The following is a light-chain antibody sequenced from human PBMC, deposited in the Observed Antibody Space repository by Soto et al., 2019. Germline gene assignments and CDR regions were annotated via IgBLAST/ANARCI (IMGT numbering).Light chain of an antibody. CDR2: GAS. CDR3: QQYSDTPLT. V-gene: IGKV3-20*01. Sequence: EIVLTQSPGTLSLSPGERATLSCRARQTVRTNYLAWFQHKPGQAPRLLIYGASSRDTGIPDRFSGSGSGTDFDLTINRLEPEDFAVYFCQQYSDTPLTLAGETKVEIK. CDR1: QTVRTNY. J-gene: IGKJ4*01.